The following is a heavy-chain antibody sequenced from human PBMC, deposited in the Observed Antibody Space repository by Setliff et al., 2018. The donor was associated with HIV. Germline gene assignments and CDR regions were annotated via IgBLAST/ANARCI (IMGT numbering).Heavy chain of an antibody. CDR2: INPRSGVT. CDR3: ARDSGTNDHFLSPYYGALAF. CDR1: GYPYADPS. Sequence: ASVKVSCKSSGYPYADPSLHWVRPAPGQGLQWRGWINPRSGVTKYAHNFQGRFSMTTYTTINTAYTQLARLTSDDTALYYCARDSGTNDHFLSPYYGALAFWGLGTLVTVSS. V-gene: IGHV1-2*07. J-gene: IGHJ4*02. D-gene: IGHD3-3*02.